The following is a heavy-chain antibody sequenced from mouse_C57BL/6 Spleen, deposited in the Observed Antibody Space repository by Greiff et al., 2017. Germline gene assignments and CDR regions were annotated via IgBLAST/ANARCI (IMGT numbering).Heavy chain of an antibody. CDR1: GYTFTSYW. CDR3: SSKGTKSYYFDY. CDR2: IDPSDSYT. J-gene: IGHJ2*01. Sequence: QVQLQQPGAELVMPGASVKLSCKASGYTFTSYWMHWVKQRPGQGLEWIGEIDPSDSYTNYNQKFKGKSTLTVDKSSSTAYMQLSSLTSEDSAVYYCSSKGTKSYYFDYWGQGTTLTVSS. V-gene: IGHV1-69*01. D-gene: IGHD1-3*01.